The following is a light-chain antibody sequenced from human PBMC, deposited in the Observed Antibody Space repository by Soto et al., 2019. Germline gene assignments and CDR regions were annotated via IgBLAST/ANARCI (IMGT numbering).Light chain of an antibody. CDR3: QQRHMWPIT. Sequence: EVVLTQSPVTLSLSPGERATLSCRASQSFRGLLAWYQQKPGQAPRLLIYDAYNRATGIPPRFSGSGSGTDFTLTIISLGPEDSAFYDCQQRHMWPITFGQGTRLAIK. J-gene: IGKJ5*01. CDR2: DAY. V-gene: IGKV3-11*01. CDR1: QSFRGL.